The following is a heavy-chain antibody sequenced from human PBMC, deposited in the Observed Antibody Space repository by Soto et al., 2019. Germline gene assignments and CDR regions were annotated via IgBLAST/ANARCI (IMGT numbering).Heavy chain of an antibody. Sequence: SVKVSCKASGGTFSSYAISWVRQAPGQGLEWMGGIIPIFGTANYAQKFQGRVTITADESASTAYMELSSLRSEDTAVYYCARRVVTTEYYYYYGMDVWGQGTTVTVSS. V-gene: IGHV1-69*13. CDR3: ARRVVTTEYYYYYGMDV. CDR1: GGTFSSYA. CDR2: IIPIFGTA. J-gene: IGHJ6*02. D-gene: IGHD2-21*02.